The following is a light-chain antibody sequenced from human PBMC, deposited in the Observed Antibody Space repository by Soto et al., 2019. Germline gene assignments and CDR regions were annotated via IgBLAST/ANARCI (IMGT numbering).Light chain of an antibody. J-gene: IGKJ5*01. CDR2: GAS. CDR3: QQYDNWPT. V-gene: IGKV3-15*01. Sequence: EIVMTQSPVTLSVSPGERVTPSCRASQSVSSNLAWYQQKPGQAPRLLFYGASTRATGLPARFSGSGSGTEFTLTISSLQSEDFAVYYCQQYDNWPTCGQGTRLEIK. CDR1: QSVSSN.